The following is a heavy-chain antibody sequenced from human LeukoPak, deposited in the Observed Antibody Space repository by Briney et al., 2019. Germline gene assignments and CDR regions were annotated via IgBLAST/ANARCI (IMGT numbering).Heavy chain of an antibody. J-gene: IGHJ6*03. CDR3: ARSATLVRNYYYYYMDV. CDR2: IEHSGST. D-gene: IGHD3-9*01. Sequence: PSETLCLTCGVYGGSSSGYYWSWVRQPPGKGLEWIGKIEHSGSTNYNPSLKSRVTISVDTSKNQFSLNLSSVTAADTAVYYCARSATLVRNYYYYYMDVWGKGTTVTVSS. V-gene: IGHV4-34*01. CDR1: GGSSSGYY.